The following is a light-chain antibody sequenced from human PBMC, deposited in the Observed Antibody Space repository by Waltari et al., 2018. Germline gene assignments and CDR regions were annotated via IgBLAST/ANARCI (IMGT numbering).Light chain of an antibody. CDR2: KDI. CDR1: ALSTES. CDR3: LSPDSGGTYWV. Sequence: SHELTQPPSVSVSLGQMARISCSGEALSTESVYWSQQKPGQSPVLIIYKDIERPSGTPERFSGSSSGTLVTLTISGVQAEDEADYYCLSPDSGGTYWVFGGGTKLTVL. V-gene: IGLV3-16*01. J-gene: IGLJ3*02.